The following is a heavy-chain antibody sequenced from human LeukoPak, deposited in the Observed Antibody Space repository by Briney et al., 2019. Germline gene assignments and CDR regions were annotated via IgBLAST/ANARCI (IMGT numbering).Heavy chain of an antibody. Sequence: GASVKVSCKASGYTFTGYYMHWVRQAPGQGLEWMGWINPNSSGTNYAQKFQGRVTMTRDTSISTAYMELSRLRSDDTAVYYCARAVFVVVPAALGYWGQGTLVTVSS. J-gene: IGHJ4*02. CDR3: ARAVFVVVPAALGY. V-gene: IGHV1-2*02. D-gene: IGHD2-2*01. CDR1: GYTFTGYY. CDR2: INPNSSGT.